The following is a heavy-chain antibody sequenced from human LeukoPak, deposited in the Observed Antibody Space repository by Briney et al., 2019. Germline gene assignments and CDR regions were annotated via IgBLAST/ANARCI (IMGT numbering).Heavy chain of an antibody. D-gene: IGHD2-21*02. CDR3: SKVGRVVAAIRFDN. CDR1: GFTFSSYA. V-gene: IGHV3-23*01. CDR2: ISGSGGSA. Sequence: GGSLRLSCAASGFTFSSYAMSWVRQAPGKGLEWVSDISGSGGSAYYADSVKGRFTISRDNAKNSLYLQMNSLRAEDTAVYYCSKVGRVVAAIRFDNWGQGTLVTVSS. J-gene: IGHJ4*02.